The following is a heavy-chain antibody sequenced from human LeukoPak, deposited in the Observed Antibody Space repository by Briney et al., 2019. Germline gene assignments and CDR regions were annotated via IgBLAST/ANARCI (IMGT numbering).Heavy chain of an antibody. CDR1: GYSISSGYY. Sequence: PSETLSLTCTVSGYSISSGYYWGWIRQPPGKGLEWIGSIYHSGSTYYNPSLKSRVTISTDTSKKQLSLKLSSVTTADTAVYYRARAVGATPYDWFDPWGQGTLVTVSS. D-gene: IGHD1-26*01. J-gene: IGHJ5*02. CDR2: IYHSGST. CDR3: ARAVGATPYDWFDP. V-gene: IGHV4-38-2*02.